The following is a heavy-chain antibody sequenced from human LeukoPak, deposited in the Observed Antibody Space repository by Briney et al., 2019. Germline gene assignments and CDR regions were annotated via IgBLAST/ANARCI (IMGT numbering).Heavy chain of an antibody. CDR2: ISAYNGNT. Sequence: ASVTVSYKASGYPFDNFGLTWVRQAPGQGREWMGWISAYNGNTHYAQKFRGRLTLTTETSTSTAYLELRSLKSDDTAVYYCARDRVGGDLTGVSLYWGQGTLVTVSS. CDR3: ARDRVGGDLTGVSLY. V-gene: IGHV1-18*01. D-gene: IGHD4-17*01. CDR1: GYPFDNFG. J-gene: IGHJ4*01.